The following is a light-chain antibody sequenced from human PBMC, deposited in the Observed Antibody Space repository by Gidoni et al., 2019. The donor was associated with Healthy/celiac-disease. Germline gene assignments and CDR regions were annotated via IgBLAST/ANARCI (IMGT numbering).Light chain of an antibody. CDR3: QQYKSYSVT. J-gene: IGKJ4*01. Sequence: DIQLTQSPSTLSASVGDRVTITCRASQSISSCLAWYQQKPGKAPKRLIYKASSLESGVPSRFSGSGSGTEVTLTISSLQPDDFATYYCQQYKSYSVTFGGGTKVEIK. V-gene: IGKV1-5*03. CDR1: QSISSC. CDR2: KAS.